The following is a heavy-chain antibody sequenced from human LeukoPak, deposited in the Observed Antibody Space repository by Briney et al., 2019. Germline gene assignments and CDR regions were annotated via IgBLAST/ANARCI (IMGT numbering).Heavy chain of an antibody. CDR3: ARKTDDCSSTSCPLDY. Sequence: GGSLRLSCAASGFTFSSYSINWVRQAPGKWLEWISSISISSSYIYYADSVKGRFTISRDNAKNSLYLQMNSLRAEDTAVYYCARKTDDCSSTSCPLDYWGQGTLVTVSS. CDR2: ISISSSYI. D-gene: IGHD2-2*01. CDR1: GFTFSSYS. V-gene: IGHV3-21*01. J-gene: IGHJ4*02.